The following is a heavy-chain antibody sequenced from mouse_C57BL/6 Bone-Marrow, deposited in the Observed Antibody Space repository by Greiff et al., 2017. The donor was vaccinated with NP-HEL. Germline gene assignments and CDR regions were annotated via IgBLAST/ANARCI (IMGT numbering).Heavy chain of an antibody. V-gene: IGHV1-69*01. Sequence: QVQLQQPGAELVMPGASVKLSCKASGYTFTSYWMHWVKQRPGQGLEWIGEIDPSDSYTNYNQKFKGKSTLTVDKSSSTPYLQLSRLRSEDSAVYYCARALGYYFDYWGQGTTLTVSS. J-gene: IGHJ2*01. CDR3: ARALGYYFDY. CDR1: GYTFTSYW. D-gene: IGHD4-1*01. CDR2: IDPSDSYT.